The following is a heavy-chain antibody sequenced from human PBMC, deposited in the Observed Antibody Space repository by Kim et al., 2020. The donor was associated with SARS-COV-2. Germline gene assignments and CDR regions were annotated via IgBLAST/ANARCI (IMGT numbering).Heavy chain of an antibody. CDR1: EFPFSSYS. CDR3: AKSHRVVRGDFDNYFDL. Sequence: GGSLRLSCTASEFPFSSYSLNWVRQAPGKGPEWVSSISDSGRHTFYADSVQGRFTVSRDNRKNSVFLQMNNLGAEDTALYYCAKSHRVVRGDFDNYFDLWGRGTLVTVSS. V-gene: IGHV3-21*01. D-gene: IGHD3-10*01. J-gene: IGHJ5*02. CDR2: ISDSGRHT.